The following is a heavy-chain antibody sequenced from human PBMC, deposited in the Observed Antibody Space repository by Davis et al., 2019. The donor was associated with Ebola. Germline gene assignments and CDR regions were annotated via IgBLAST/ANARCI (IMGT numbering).Heavy chain of an antibody. J-gene: IGHJ6*02. V-gene: IGHV1-2*06. Sequence: ASVKVSCKVSGYTFTAYYLHWVRQAPGQGLEWMGRINPNSGGTNYAQKFQDRVTLTTDTSASTAYMELKSLRFDDTAVYYCARFGGQWLVRGTYYYYGMDVWGQGTTVAVSS. D-gene: IGHD6-19*01. CDR3: ARFGGQWLVRGTYYYYGMDV. CDR2: INPNSGGT. CDR1: GYTFTAYY.